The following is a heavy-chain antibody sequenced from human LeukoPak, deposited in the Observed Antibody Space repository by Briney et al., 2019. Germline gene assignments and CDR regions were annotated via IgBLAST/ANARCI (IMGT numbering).Heavy chain of an antibody. CDR2: IYYSGST. CDR1: GYSISSGCY. V-gene: IGHV4-61*01. J-gene: IGHJ6*04. CDR3: ARALRRKQWSALDV. D-gene: IGHD6-19*01. Sequence: SETLSLTCTVSGYSISSGCYWSWIRQPPGKGLEWIGYIYYSGSTNYNPSLKSRVTISVDASKNQFSLKLSSVTAADTAVYYCARALRRKQWSALDVWGKGTTVTVSS.